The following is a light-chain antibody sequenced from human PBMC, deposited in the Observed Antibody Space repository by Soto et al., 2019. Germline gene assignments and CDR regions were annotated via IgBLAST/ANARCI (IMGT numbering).Light chain of an antibody. J-gene: IGKJ2*01. CDR2: TTS. V-gene: IGKV1-39*01. Sequence: DIQMIQSPSSLSASVGDRVTITCRASQRISSYLNWYKQKPGKAPNLLIYTTSNLQNGVPLRFSGSGSGTDFTLTISSLQPEDFAIYFCQQTHSVPYSFGQGTKVEIK. CDR3: QQTHSVPYS. CDR1: QRISSY.